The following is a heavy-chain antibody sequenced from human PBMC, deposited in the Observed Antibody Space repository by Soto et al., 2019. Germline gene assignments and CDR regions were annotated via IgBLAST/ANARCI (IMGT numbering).Heavy chain of an antibody. CDR3: AKNGQPPYYYYGLDV. CDR1: GYTFSRYG. CDR2: ISGYNGDT. D-gene: IGHD2-8*01. Sequence: ASVKVSCKASGYTFSRYGISWVRQAPGQGLEWMGWISGYNGDTNYAQKFQGRVTMTIDTSTTTAYMELRGLTADDTAIYYCAKNGQPPYYYYGLDVWG. V-gene: IGHV1-18*01. J-gene: IGHJ6*02.